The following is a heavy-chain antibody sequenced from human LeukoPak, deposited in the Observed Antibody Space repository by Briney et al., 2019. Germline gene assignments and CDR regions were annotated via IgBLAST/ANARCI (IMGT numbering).Heavy chain of an antibody. CDR3: AKTYYYDSSGYYLGS. CDR1: GFTFSSYA. CDR2: ISGSGGST. J-gene: IGHJ5*02. V-gene: IGHV3-23*01. D-gene: IGHD3-22*01. Sequence: GGSLRLSCAASGFTFSSYAMSWVRQAPGKGLEWVSAISGSGGSTYYADSVKGRFTISRDNSKNTLYLQMNSLRAEDTAVYYCAKTYYYDSSGYYLGSWGQGTLVTVSS.